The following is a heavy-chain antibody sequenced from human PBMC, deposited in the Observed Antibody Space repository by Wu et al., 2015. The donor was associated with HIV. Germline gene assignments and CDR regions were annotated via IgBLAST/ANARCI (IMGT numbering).Heavy chain of an antibody. V-gene: IGHV1-46*01. J-gene: IGHJ4*02. CDR2: INPSGGST. Sequence: QVQLVQSGAEVKKPGASVKVSCKASGYTFTSYYMHWVRQAPGQGLEWMGIINPSGGSTSYAQKFQGRVTMTRDTSTSTVYMELSSLRSEDTAVYYCARVPGLTYYDYVWGSKLFDYWGQGTLVTVSS. CDR1: GYTFTSYY. CDR3: ARVPGLTYYDYVWGSKLFDY. D-gene: IGHD3-16*01.